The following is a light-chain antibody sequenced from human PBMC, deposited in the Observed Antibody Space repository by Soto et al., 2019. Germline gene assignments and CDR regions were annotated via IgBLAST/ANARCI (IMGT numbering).Light chain of an antibody. CDR3: LLDYAYFWA. V-gene: IGKV1-6*01. Sequence: AIQLTQSPSSLSASVGDRVTITCRASQGIRSALGWYQQKPGKVPKLLIYAASTLQSGVPSRFSRSGFGTDFTLTINSLQPEDFATYYCLLDYAYFWAFGQGTKVEVK. J-gene: IGKJ1*01. CDR2: AAS. CDR1: QGIRSA.